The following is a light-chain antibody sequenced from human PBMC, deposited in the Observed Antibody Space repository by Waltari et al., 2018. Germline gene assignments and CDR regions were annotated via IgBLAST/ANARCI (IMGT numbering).Light chain of an antibody. CDR2: TTS. CDR3: QQAKSYPLT. V-gene: IGKV1-12*01. Sequence: DIQMTQSPSPVAAAVDNRVTTTCRASQDINSWLTWYQQKPGKAPRLLLYTTSSLQTGVPSRFSGSGSGTDFTLTISSLQPEDFAIYFCQQAKSYPLTFGPGTRVDIK. CDR1: QDINSW. J-gene: IGKJ3*01.